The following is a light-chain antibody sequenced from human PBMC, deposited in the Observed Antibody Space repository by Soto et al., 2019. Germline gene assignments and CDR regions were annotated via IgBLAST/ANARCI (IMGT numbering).Light chain of an antibody. V-gene: IGLV1-40*01. CDR1: ISNIGAGYD. J-gene: IGLJ3*02. Sequence: QSVLTQPPSVSGAPGQRVTISCTGSISNIGAGYDVHWFQQLPGTAPKLLIYGDINRPSGVPDRFSGYKSGTSASLTITGLQAEDEAEYYCQSYDGTLSGWVFGGGTKLTVL. CDR2: GDI. CDR3: QSYDGTLSGWV.